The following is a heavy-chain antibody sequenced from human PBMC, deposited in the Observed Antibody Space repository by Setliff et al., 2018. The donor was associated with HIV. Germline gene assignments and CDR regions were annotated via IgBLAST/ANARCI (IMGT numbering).Heavy chain of an antibody. Sequence: SETLSLTCTVSRGSISRYYWSWIRQPPGKGLEWIGYIYYTGTTKHNPSLKSRVTMSVDTSKNQLSLKLSSLTAADTAVYYCARDRPPSTVDMLGAFDRWGQGTMVTVS. V-gene: IGHV4-59*01. CDR3: ARDRPPSTVDMLGAFDR. CDR2: IYYTGTT. D-gene: IGHD4-17*01. J-gene: IGHJ3*02. CDR1: RGSISRYY.